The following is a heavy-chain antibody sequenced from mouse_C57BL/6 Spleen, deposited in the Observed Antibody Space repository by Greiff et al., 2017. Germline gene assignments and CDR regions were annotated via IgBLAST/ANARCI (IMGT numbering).Heavy chain of an antibody. D-gene: IGHD2-4*01. V-gene: IGHV1-20*01. CDR1: GYSFTGYF. CDR2: INPYNGDT. CDR3: ARDDYDEGYAMDY. J-gene: IGHJ4*01. Sequence: VHVKQSGPELVKPGDSVKISCKASGYSFTGYFMNWVMQSHGKSLEWIGRINPYNGDTFYNQKFKGKATLTVDKSSSTAHMELRSLTSEDSAVYYCARDDYDEGYAMDYWGQGTSVTVSS.